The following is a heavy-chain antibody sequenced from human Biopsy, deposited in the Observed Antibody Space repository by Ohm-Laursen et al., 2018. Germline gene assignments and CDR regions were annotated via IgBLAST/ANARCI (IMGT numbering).Heavy chain of an antibody. D-gene: IGHD3-3*01. CDR3: TKADDFWSPEGYYYYFSGMDV. Sequence: GSLRLSCTASGSTFSSYAMSWVRQAPGKGLEWVSAIRSTGGSTYYANSVKGRFTISRDNSKNILFLQVNNLRAEDTAIYYCTKADDFWSPEGYYYYFSGMDVWGQGTTVTVSS. CDR1: GSTFSSYA. CDR2: IRSTGGST. J-gene: IGHJ6*02. V-gene: IGHV3-23*01.